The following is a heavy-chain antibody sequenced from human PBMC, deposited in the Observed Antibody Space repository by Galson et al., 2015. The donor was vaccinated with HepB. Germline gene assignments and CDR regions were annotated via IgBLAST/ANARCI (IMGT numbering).Heavy chain of an antibody. CDR1: GYTFTGYY. Sequence: SVKVSCKASGYTFTGYYMHWVRQAPGQGLEWMGWINPNSGGTNYAQKFQGRVTMTRDTSISTAYMELSRLRSDDTAVYYCAREGAHGSYGYYYYYGMDVWGQGTTVTVSS. CDR3: AREGAHGSYGYYYYYGMDV. CDR2: INPNSGGT. J-gene: IGHJ6*02. V-gene: IGHV1-2*02. D-gene: IGHD5-18*01.